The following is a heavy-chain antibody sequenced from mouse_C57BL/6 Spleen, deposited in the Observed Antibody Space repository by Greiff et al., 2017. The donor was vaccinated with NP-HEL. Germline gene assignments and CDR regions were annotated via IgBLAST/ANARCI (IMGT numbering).Heavy chain of an antibody. CDR3: ARGDDVYYGAAMDY. CDR1: GYSITSGYY. D-gene: IGHD2-3*01. J-gene: IGHJ4*01. CDR2: ISYAGSN. V-gene: IGHV3-6*01. Sequence: EVKLMESGPGLVKPSQSLSLTCSVTGYSITSGYYWYWIRQFPGNKLEWMGYISYAGSNKYNPSLTNRISITRDTSKNQVFLKLNSVTTEDTATYYCARGDDVYYGAAMDYWGQGTSVTVSS.